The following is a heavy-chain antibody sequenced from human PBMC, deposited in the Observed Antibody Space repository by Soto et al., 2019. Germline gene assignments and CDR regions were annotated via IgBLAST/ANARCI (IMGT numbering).Heavy chain of an antibody. D-gene: IGHD2-15*01. CDR2: IWYDGSNK. J-gene: IGHJ5*02. V-gene: IGHV3-33*01. CDR3: ARGHDKGVVVVAASWFDP. Sequence: GGSLRLSCAASGFTFSSYGMHWVRQAPGKGLEWVAVIWYDGSNKYYADSVKGRFTISRDNSKNTLYLQMNSLRAEDTAVYYCARGHDKGVVVVAASWFDPWGQGTLVTVSS. CDR1: GFTFSSYG.